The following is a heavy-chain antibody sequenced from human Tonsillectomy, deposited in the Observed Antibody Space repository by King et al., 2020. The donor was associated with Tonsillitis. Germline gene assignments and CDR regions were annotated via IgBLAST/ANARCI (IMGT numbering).Heavy chain of an antibody. V-gene: IGHV2-70*11. CDR2: IDWDDDK. Sequence: TLKESGPALVKPTQTLTLTCTLSGFSLSTSGMCVSWIRQPPGKALEWLARIDWDDDKYYSTALKTRLTISKDTSKNQVVLTMTNMDPVDTATYYIARTYYNFYYYYMDVWGKGTTVTVSS. CDR1: GFSLSTSGMC. CDR3: ARTYYNFYYYYMDV. J-gene: IGHJ6*03. D-gene: IGHD5-24*01.